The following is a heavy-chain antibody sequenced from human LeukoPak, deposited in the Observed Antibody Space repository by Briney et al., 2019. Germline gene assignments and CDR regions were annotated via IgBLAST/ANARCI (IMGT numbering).Heavy chain of an antibody. CDR3: ARAATYNWNDVNY. D-gene: IGHD1-20*01. V-gene: IGHV3-21*04. Sequence: PGGSLRLSCAASGFTFSSYSMNWVRQAPGKGLEWVSSISSSSSYIYYADSVKGRFTFSRDNAKNSVYLQMNSLRAEDTAVYYCARAATYNWNDVNYWGQGTLVTVSS. CDR2: ISSSSSYI. J-gene: IGHJ4*02. CDR1: GFTFSSYS.